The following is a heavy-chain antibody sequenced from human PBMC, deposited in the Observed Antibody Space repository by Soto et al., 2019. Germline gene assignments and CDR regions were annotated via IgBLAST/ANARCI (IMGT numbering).Heavy chain of an antibody. CDR3: ARDFIVGAPDYFDY. V-gene: IGHV3-30*04. D-gene: IGHD1-26*01. CDR2: ISYDGRVK. CDR1: GFTFSDYP. J-gene: IGHJ4*02. Sequence: QVQLVESGGGVVQPGRSPSLSCEASGFTFSDYPMHWVRQAPGKGLEWVAVISYDGRVKYYVDSVKGRFTISRDDSKNTMYLKMNSLRVDDTAVYYCARDFIVGAPDYFDYWGQGTLVTVSS.